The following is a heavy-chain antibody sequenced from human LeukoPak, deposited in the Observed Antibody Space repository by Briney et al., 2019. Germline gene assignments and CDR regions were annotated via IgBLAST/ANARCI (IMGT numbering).Heavy chain of an antibody. V-gene: IGHV3-30*18. CDR1: GFTFSNYG. Sequence: RGSLTLSCAASGFTFSNYGVHWVRQAPGKGLEWVAVISYDVNEKYYVDSVNGRFAISRDNSEHTLYLQMNSLRAEDTAVYYCAKDGGTSGYYAGFVDYWGQGTMVTVSS. D-gene: IGHD3-22*01. CDR2: ISYDVNEK. CDR3: AKDGGTSGYYAGFVDY. J-gene: IGHJ4*02.